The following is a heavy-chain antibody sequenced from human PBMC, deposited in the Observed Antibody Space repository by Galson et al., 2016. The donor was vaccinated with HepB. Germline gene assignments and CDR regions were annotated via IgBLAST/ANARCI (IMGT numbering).Heavy chain of an antibody. CDR2: ISGSGGST. V-gene: IGHV3-23*01. Sequence: SLRLSCAASGFIFSDFAMHWVRQAPGKGLEWVSVISGSGGSTYYADSVKGRFTISRDNSKNTVYLQMNSLRAEDTAVYYCVSACSSTTCYGDFDYWGQGTLVTVSS. CDR3: VSACSSTTCYGDFDY. CDR1: GFIFSDFA. J-gene: IGHJ4*02. D-gene: IGHD2-2*01.